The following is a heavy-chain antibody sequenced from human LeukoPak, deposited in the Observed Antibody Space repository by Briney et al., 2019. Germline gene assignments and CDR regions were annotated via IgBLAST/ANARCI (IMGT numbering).Heavy chain of an antibody. Sequence: ASVKVSCKASGYTFTSYYMHWVRHAPGQGLEWMGIINPSGGSTSYAQKFQGRVTMTRDMSTSTVYMELSSLRSEDTAVYYCARDLDTTVTMKGMDVWGKGTTVTVSS. J-gene: IGHJ6*04. CDR2: INPSGGST. V-gene: IGHV1-46*01. CDR3: ARDLDTTVTMKGMDV. CDR1: GYTFTSYY. D-gene: IGHD4-17*01.